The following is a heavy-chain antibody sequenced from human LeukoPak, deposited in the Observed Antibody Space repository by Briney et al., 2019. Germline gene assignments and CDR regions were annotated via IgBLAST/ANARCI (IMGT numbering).Heavy chain of an antibody. D-gene: IGHD3-22*01. CDR2: IYPGDSDT. CDR3: ARPDSSGNYDPDYFDY. J-gene: IGHJ4*02. Sequence: GESLKISCKGSGYSFTSYWIGWVRQMPGKGLEWMGIIYPGDSDTRYSPSFQGQVTISADKSISTAYLQWSSLKASDTAMYYCARPDSSGNYDPDYFDYWGQGTLVTASS. V-gene: IGHV5-51*01. CDR1: GYSFTSYW.